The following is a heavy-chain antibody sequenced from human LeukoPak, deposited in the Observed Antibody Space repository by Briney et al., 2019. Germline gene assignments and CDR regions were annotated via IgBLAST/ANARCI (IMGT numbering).Heavy chain of an antibody. CDR1: GGSISSGSYY. CDR3: ARGGLRLAGSSWYLY. D-gene: IGHD6-13*01. V-gene: IGHV4-39*07. Sequence: KSSETLSLTCTVSGGSISSGSYYWSWIRQPPGKGLEWIGEINHSGSTNYNPSLKSRVTISVDTSKNQFSLKLSSVTAADTAVYYCARGGLRLAGSSWYLYWGQGTLVTVSS. J-gene: IGHJ4*02. CDR2: INHSGST.